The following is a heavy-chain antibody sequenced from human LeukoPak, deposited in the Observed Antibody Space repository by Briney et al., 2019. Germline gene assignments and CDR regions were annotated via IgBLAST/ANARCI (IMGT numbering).Heavy chain of an antibody. CDR1: GFTFSNYW. V-gene: IGHV3-74*01. CDR3: VRDWDHFDFDS. D-gene: IGHD3-9*01. CDR2: IKGDGSHT. J-gene: IGHJ5*01. Sequence: GGSLRLSCAASGFTFSNYWMHWVRQAPGKGLVWVSRIKGDGSHTIYADSVKGRFTISRDNAKNTLYLQMKSLRAEDTAVYYCVRDWDHFDFDSWSLGTLVTVSS.